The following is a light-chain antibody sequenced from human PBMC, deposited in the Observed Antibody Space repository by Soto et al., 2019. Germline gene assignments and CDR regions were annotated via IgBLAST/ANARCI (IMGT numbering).Light chain of an antibody. CDR1: QSISNN. CDR3: QQYTDWPPIT. J-gene: IGKJ5*01. CDR2: GAS. V-gene: IGKV3-15*01. Sequence: IVMTHSPATLSVYPGEIATLSCRASQSISNNLAWYQQKPGQAPRLLIYGASTRAPGITARFSGGGSGTEFTLTISSLQSEDFAVYYCQQYTDWPPITFGQGTRLEIK.